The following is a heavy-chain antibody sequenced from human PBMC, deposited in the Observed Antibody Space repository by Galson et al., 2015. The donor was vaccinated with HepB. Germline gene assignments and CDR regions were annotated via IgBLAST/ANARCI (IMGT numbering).Heavy chain of an antibody. CDR2: ITDRGAT. CDR3: ARTTPSYGRHWPYFDS. J-gene: IGHJ4*02. D-gene: IGHD3-10*01. V-gene: IGHV4-59*08. CDR1: GGSMKNYF. Sequence: ETLSLTCTVSGGSMKNYFWSWLRQSPGQGLEWIGYITDRGATKYTPSLPSRVTISSDTSKIHFSLRLTSVTAADTAKYYCARTTPSYGRHWPYFDSWGLGVLVTVSS.